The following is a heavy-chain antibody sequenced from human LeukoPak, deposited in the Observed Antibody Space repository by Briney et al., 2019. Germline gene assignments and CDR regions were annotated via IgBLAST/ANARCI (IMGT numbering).Heavy chain of an antibody. CDR2: MNPNSGNT. CDR1: GYTFTSYD. D-gene: IGHD4-17*01. Sequence: ASVKVSCKASGYTFTSYDINWVRQATGRGLEWMGWMNPNSGNTGYAQKFQGRVTMTRNTSISTAYMELSSLRSEDTAVYYCARADPIATVTPDYLGQGTLVTVSS. J-gene: IGHJ4*02. V-gene: IGHV1-8*01. CDR3: ARADPIATVTPDY.